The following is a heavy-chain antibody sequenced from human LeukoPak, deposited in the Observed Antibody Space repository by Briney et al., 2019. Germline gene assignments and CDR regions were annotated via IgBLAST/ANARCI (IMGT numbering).Heavy chain of an antibody. V-gene: IGHV3-21*01. CDR2: ISSSSSHI. D-gene: IGHD6-19*01. J-gene: IGHJ4*02. Sequence: GGSLRLSCAASGFTFSSYTMNWVRQAPGKGLEWVSSISSSSSHIYYADSVKGRFTISRDNAKNSLYLQMNSLRAEDTAVYYCARDKGIGYSSGWYVWGQGTLVTVSS. CDR3: ARDKGIGYSSGWYV. CDR1: GFTFSSYT.